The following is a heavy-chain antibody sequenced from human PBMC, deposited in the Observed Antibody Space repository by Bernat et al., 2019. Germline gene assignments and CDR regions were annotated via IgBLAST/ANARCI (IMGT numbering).Heavy chain of an antibody. D-gene: IGHD3-3*01. CDR3: AKALYYDFWSGHFDY. CDR2: ISGSGGST. CDR1: GFTFSSYA. Sequence: EVQLLESGGGLVQPGGSLRLSCAASGFTFSSYAMSWVRQAPGKGLEGVSAISGSGGSTYYADSVKGRFTISRDNSKNTLYLQMNSLRAEDTAVYYCAKALYYDFWSGHFDYWGQGTLVTVSS. J-gene: IGHJ4*02. V-gene: IGHV3-23*01.